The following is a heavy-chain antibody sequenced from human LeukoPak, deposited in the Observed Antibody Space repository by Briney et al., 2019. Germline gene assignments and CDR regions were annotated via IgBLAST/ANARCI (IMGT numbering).Heavy chain of an antibody. CDR3: VVARGGYSDY. Sequence: PGRSLRLSCAASGFTFSSYAMHWVRQAPGKGLDWVAVTSYDGSTKYYADSVKGRFTISRDNSKNTLYLQMNSLRAEDTAVYYCVVARGGYSDYWGQGTLVTVSS. J-gene: IGHJ4*02. V-gene: IGHV3-30*01. CDR1: GFTFSSYA. CDR2: TSYDGSTK. D-gene: IGHD2-15*01.